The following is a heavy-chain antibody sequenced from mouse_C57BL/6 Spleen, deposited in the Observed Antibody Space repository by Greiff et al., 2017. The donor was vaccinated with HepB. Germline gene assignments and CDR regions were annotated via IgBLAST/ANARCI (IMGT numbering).Heavy chain of an antibody. Sequence: EVKVVESGGGLVKPGGSLKLSCAASGFTFSSYAMSWVRQTPEKRLEWVATISDGGSYTYYADNVKGRFTISRDNAKNNLYLQMSHLKSEDTAMYYCARDPRYGSRDWYFDVWGTGTTVTVSS. CDR2: ISDGGSYT. V-gene: IGHV5-4*01. J-gene: IGHJ1*03. CDR3: ARDPRYGSRDWYFDV. D-gene: IGHD1-1*01. CDR1: GFTFSSYA.